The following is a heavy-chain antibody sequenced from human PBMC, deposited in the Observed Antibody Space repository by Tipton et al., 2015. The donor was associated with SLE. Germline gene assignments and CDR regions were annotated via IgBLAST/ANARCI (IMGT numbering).Heavy chain of an antibody. CDR3: ARDLGYCSSTNCYDYFDF. V-gene: IGHV3-48*03. J-gene: IGHJ4*02. CDR1: GFTFSSYE. Sequence: SLRLSCAASGFTFSSYEMNWVRQAPGKGLEWVSYISSSGSTIYYADSVKGRFTISRDNAKNSLYLQMNSLRAEDTAVYYCARDLGYCSSTNCYDYFDFWGQGTLVTVSS. D-gene: IGHD2-2*01. CDR2: ISSSGSTI.